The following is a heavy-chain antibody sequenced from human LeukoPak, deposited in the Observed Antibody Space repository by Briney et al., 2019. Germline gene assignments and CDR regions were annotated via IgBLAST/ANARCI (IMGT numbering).Heavy chain of an antibody. CDR3: ARDLDSSGYYHEVDH. D-gene: IGHD3-22*01. Sequence: PGGSLRLSCADSGFTFSNYAMNWVRQAPGKGLEWVSLIDVSGGSTYYADSVKGRFTISRDNSKNTLSLQMNGLRAEDTAVYYCARDLDSSGYYHEVDHWGQGTLVTVSS. J-gene: IGHJ4*02. CDR1: GFTFSNYA. CDR2: IDVSGGST. V-gene: IGHV3-23*01.